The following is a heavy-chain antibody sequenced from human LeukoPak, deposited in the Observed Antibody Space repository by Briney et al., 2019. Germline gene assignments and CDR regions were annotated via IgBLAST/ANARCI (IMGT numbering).Heavy chain of an antibody. D-gene: IGHD4-17*01. V-gene: IGHV3-9*01. CDR2: ISWNSGSI. Sequence: PGGSLRPSCAASGFTFDDYTMHWVRQAPGKGLEWVSGISWNSGSIGYADSVKGRFTISRDNAKNSLYLQMNSLRAEDTALYYCAKASTDYGDYDFDYWGQGTLVTVSS. CDR3: AKASTDYGDYDFDY. CDR1: GFTFDDYT. J-gene: IGHJ4*02.